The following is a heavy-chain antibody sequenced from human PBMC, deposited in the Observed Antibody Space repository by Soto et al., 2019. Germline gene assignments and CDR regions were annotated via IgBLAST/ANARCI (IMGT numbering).Heavy chain of an antibody. J-gene: IGHJ6*02. Sequence: SVKVSCKASGGTFSSYAISWVRQAPGQGLEWMGGIIPIFGTANYAQKFQGRVTITADESTSTAYMELSSLRSEDTAVYYCAGGELELPLLNYYYYYGMDVWGQGTTVTVS. CDR2: IIPIFGTA. CDR1: GGTFSSYA. D-gene: IGHD1-7*01. CDR3: AGGELELPLLNYYYYYGMDV. V-gene: IGHV1-69*13.